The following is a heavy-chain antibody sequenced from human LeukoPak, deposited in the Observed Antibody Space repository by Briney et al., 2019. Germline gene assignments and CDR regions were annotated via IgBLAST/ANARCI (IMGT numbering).Heavy chain of an antibody. CDR1: GDSISSDY. Sequence: SETLSLTCAVSGDSISSDYWSWIRQPPGKGLELMGYIYYTGSTNYNPSLKIRVTISVDTSKNQFSLKLPSVTAAGTAVYYCARLATPSSKAARGRSWFESWGQGTLVTVSS. J-gene: IGHJ5*01. CDR3: ARLATPSSKAARGRSWFES. D-gene: IGHD6-6*01. V-gene: IGHV4-59*01. CDR2: IYYTGST.